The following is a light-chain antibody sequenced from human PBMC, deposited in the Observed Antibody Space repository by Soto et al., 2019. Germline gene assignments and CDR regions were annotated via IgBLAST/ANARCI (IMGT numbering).Light chain of an antibody. CDR3: QSYDNRLGGSRV. Sequence: QSALTQPPSVSGAPGQRVSISCSGSTSNIGANFDVNWYQQFPGAAPKLLISVNTNRPSGVPDRFSASKSGTSASLAITGLQAEDEADYYCQSYDNRLGGSRVFGGGTKLTVL. V-gene: IGLV1-40*01. CDR2: VNT. CDR1: TSNIGANFD. J-gene: IGLJ2*01.